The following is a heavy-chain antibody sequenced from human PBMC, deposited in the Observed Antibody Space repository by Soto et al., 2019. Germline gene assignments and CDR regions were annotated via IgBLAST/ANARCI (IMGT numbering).Heavy chain of an antibody. CDR3: AREIIPLTTDWYFDL. D-gene: IGHD4-17*01. CDR1: GGSISGGVYY. Sequence: QVQLQESGPGLVKPSETLSLTCTVSGGSISGGVYYWSWIRQPPGQGLEWIGYIYDSGRTYYNPSLKSRVTISVDTSKNQSSLRLSSVTAADTAVYYCAREIIPLTTDWYFDLWGRGTLVTVSS. V-gene: IGHV4-30-4*01. CDR2: IYDSGRT. J-gene: IGHJ2*01.